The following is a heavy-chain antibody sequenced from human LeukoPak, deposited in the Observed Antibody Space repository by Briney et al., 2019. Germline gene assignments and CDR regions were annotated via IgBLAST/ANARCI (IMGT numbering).Heavy chain of an antibody. Sequence: PSETLSLTCTVSGGSMSSYYWSWIRQPPGKGLEWIGYIYYSGSTNYNPSLKSRVTISVDTSKNQFSLKLSSVTAADTAVYYCARVSDSHYYYYYYMDVWGKGTTVTVSS. CDR2: IYYSGST. CDR1: GGSMSSYY. J-gene: IGHJ6*03. CDR3: ARVSDSHYYYYYYMDV. V-gene: IGHV4-59*01. D-gene: IGHD2-15*01.